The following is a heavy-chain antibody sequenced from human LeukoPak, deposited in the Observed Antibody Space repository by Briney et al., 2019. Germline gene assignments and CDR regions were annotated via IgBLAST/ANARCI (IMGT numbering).Heavy chain of an antibody. CDR2: IIPILGIA. CDR1: GGTFSSYT. CDR3: PRDPSRGYSYGGDAFDI. Sequence: SVKVSCKASGGTFSSYTISWVRQAPGQGLEWMGRIIPILGIANYAQKFQGRVTITADKSTSTAYMELSSLRSEDTAVYSCPRDPSRGYSYGGDAFDIWGQGTMVTVSS. V-gene: IGHV1-69*04. J-gene: IGHJ3*02. D-gene: IGHD5-18*01.